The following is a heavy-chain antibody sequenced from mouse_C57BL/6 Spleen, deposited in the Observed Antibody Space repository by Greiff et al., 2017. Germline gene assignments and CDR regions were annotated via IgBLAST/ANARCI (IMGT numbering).Heavy chain of an antibody. D-gene: IGHD1-1*01. V-gene: IGHV14-2*01. CDR1: GFNIKDYY. Sequence: EVQLQQSGAELVKPGASVKLSCTASGFNIKDYYMHWVKQRTEQGLEWIGRIDPEDGETKYAQKFQGKATITADTSSNTAYLQLSSLTSEDTAVYYCARSGSSYFYYAMDDWGQGTSVTVAS. CDR3: ARSGSSYFYYAMDD. J-gene: IGHJ4*01. CDR2: IDPEDGET.